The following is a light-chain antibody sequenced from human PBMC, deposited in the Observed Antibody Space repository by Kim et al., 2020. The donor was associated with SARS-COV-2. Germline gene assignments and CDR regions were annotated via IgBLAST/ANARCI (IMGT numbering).Light chain of an antibody. CDR1: SSNIESNY. J-gene: IGLJ3*02. CDR3: AAWDDSLSGPV. Sequence: GQRVTISFSGSSSNIESNYVSWYQQLPGAAPKLLIYRNNQRPSGVPDRFSGSKSDTSASLAISGLRSEDEADYYCAAWDDSLSGPVFGGGTQLTVL. V-gene: IGLV1-47*01. CDR2: RNN.